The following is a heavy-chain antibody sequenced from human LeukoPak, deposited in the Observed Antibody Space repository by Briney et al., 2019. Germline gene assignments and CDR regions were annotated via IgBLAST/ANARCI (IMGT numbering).Heavy chain of an antibody. CDR2: ISWNSGSI. CDR3: AKGTAMLYYFDY. J-gene: IGHJ4*02. D-gene: IGHD5-18*01. CDR1: GFTFDDYA. Sequence: GRSLRLSCAASGFTFDDYAVHWVRQAPGKGLEWASGISWNSGSIGYADSVKGRFTISRDNAKHSLYLQMNNLRAEDTALYYCAKGTAMLYYFDYWGQGTLVTVSS. V-gene: IGHV3-9*01.